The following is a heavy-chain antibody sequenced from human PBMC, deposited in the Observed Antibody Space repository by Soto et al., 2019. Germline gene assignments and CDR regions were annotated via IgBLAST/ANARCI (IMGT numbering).Heavy chain of an antibody. Sequence: QVQLVQSGAEVKKPGASVKVSCKASGYSFTSYDINWVRQATGQGLEWMGWMNPNSGNTGYAQKFQGRVTMTRKTSISTAYVELSSLRSEDTAVYYCARVSMGSSSEDFQHWGQGTLVTVSS. CDR1: GYSFTSYD. CDR2: MNPNSGNT. D-gene: IGHD6-6*01. J-gene: IGHJ1*01. V-gene: IGHV1-8*01. CDR3: ARVSMGSSSEDFQH.